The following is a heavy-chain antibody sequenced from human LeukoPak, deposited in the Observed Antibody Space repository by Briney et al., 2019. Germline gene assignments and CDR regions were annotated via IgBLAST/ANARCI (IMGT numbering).Heavy chain of an antibody. CDR2: IWYDGSNK. J-gene: IGHJ4*02. CDR3: ARDRAAAAGIRQGTFYY. V-gene: IGHV3-33*01. CDR1: GLTFSSYG. Sequence: GGSLRLSCAASGLTFSSYGMHWVRQAPGEGLEWVAVIWYDGSNKYYADSVKGRFTISRDNSKNTLYLQMNSLRAEDTAVYYCARDRAAAAGIRQGTFYYWGQGTLVTVSS. D-gene: IGHD6-13*01.